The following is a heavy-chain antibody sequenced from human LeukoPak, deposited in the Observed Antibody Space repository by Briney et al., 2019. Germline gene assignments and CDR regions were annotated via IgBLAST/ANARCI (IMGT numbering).Heavy chain of an antibody. D-gene: IGHD2-15*01. CDR2: ISNGNT. J-gene: IGHJ5*02. Sequence: GGSLRLSCAASGFPFSNHAMSWVRQPPGKGLEWVAAISNGNTYYADSVRGRFAISRDDSKNMVYLQMDSLRDEDTALYYCVREAGYCASVCLKSNWFDPWGQGTLVTVSS. CDR1: GFPFSNHA. CDR3: VREAGYCASVCLKSNWFDP. V-gene: IGHV3-23*01.